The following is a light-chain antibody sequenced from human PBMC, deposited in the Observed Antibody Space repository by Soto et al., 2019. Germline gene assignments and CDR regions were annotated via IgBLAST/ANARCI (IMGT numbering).Light chain of an antibody. CDR2: GAS. V-gene: IGKV3-20*01. J-gene: IGKJ1*01. CDR1: QSVRGGY. CDR3: QQYGTSPLT. Sequence: IVLTQSPDTLSLSPGETVTLSCRASQSVRGGYLAWYQHKPGQAPRLLIYGASSTATGIPDRFSGSGSGTDFTLTIRSLAPGDFAVYYCQQYGTSPLTFGQGTKVEIK.